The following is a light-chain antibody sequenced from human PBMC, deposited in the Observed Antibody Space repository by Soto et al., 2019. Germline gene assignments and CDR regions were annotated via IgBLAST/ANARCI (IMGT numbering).Light chain of an antibody. CDR3: QQYGSSPLT. J-gene: IGKJ4*01. CDR2: GAS. V-gene: IGKV3-20*01. Sequence: EIVLTQSPGTLSLSPGERATLSCRASQSLSGSYLAWYQQKPGQAPRLLIYGASSRATGIPDRFSGSGSGTDFTLTISRLEPEDFALYYCQQYGSSPLTFGGGTKVDIK. CDR1: QSLSGSY.